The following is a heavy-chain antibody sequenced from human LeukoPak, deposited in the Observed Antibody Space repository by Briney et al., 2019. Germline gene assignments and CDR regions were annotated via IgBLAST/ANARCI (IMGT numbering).Heavy chain of an antibody. Sequence: PGGSLRLSCAASGFTFSSYEMNWVRQAPGKGLERVSYISSSGSTIYYADSVKGRFTISRDNAKNSLYLQMNSLRAEDTAVYYCARGGTRHYDILTGYYLITHYFDYWGQGTLVTVSS. J-gene: IGHJ4*02. CDR3: ARGGTRHYDILTGYYLITHYFDY. CDR1: GFTFSSYE. CDR2: ISSSGSTI. V-gene: IGHV3-48*03. D-gene: IGHD3-9*01.